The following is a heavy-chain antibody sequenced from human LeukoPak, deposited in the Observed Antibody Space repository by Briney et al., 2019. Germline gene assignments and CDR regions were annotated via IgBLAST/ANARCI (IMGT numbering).Heavy chain of an antibody. V-gene: IGHV3-21*01. D-gene: IGHD2-15*01. CDR1: GFTFSSYN. CDR2: ISSSSSYI. J-gene: IGHJ6*02. CDR3: AGYCSGGSCSYYYYGMDV. Sequence: GGSLRLSCAAFGFTFSSYNMNWDRQAPGKGLEWVSSISSSSSYIYYADSVEGRFTISRDNAKNSLYLQMNSLRAEDTAVYYCAGYCSGGSCSYYYYGMDVWGQGTTVTVSS.